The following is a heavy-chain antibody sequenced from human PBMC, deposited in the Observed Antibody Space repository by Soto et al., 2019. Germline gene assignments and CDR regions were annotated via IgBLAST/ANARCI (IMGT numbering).Heavy chain of an antibody. CDR2: ISSSSSTI. V-gene: IGHV3-48*02. D-gene: IGHD3-9*01. CDR1: GFTFSSYS. CDR3: ARDPRYYYILTGLTNPRRYFDY. Sequence: GGSLRLSCAASGFTFSSYSMNWVRQAPGKGLEWVSYISSSSSTIYYADSVKGRFTISRDNAKNSLYLQMNSLRDEDTAVYYCARDPRYYYILTGLTNPRRYFDYWGQGTLVTVSS. J-gene: IGHJ4*02.